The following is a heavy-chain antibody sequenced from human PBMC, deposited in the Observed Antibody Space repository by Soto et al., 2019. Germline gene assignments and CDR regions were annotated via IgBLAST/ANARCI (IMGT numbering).Heavy chain of an antibody. CDR3: ARGEGDYVWGSYRPYNWFDP. J-gene: IGHJ5*02. CDR2: ISSSSSTI. CDR1: GFTFSSYS. V-gene: IGHV3-48*02. Sequence: EVQLVESGGGLVQPGGSLRLSCAASGFTFSSYSMNWVRQAPGKGLEWVSYISSSSSTIYYADSVKGRFTISRDNAKNSMYVQMNSLRDGDTAVYYCARGEGDYVWGSYRPYNWFDPWGQGTLVTVSS. D-gene: IGHD3-16*02.